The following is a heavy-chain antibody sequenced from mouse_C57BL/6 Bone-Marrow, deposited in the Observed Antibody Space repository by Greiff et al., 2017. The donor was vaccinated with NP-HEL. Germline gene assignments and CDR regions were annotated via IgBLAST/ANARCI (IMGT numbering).Heavy chain of an antibody. CDR1: GFTFSSYA. V-gene: IGHV5-4*01. Sequence: EVQVVESGGGLVKPGGSLKLSCAASGFTFSSYAMSWVRQTPEKRLEWVATISDGGSYTYYPDNVKGRFTISRDNAKNNLYLQMSHLKSEDTAMYYCARGQLGRDYYAMDYWGQGTSVTVSS. CDR3: ARGQLGRDYYAMDY. D-gene: IGHD4-1*02. J-gene: IGHJ4*01. CDR2: ISDGGSYT.